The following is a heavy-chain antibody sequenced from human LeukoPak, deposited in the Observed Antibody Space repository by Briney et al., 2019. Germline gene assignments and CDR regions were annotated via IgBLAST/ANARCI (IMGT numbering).Heavy chain of an antibody. CDR1: GGSISSGSYY. CDR3: ARAPYYDSSGYHSAYFEY. Sequence: SETLSLTCTVSGGSISSGSYYWSWIRQPAGKGLEWIGYIYYSGSTNYNPSLKSRVTISVDTSKNQFSLKLSSVTAADTAVYYCARAPYYDSSGYHSAYFEYWGQGTLVTVSS. CDR2: IYYSGST. D-gene: IGHD3-22*01. J-gene: IGHJ4*02. V-gene: IGHV4-61*10.